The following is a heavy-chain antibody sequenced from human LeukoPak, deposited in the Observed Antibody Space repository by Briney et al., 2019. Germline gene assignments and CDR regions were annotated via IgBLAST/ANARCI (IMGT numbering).Heavy chain of an antibody. CDR1: GFTFSSYD. CDR2: ISYDGGNK. V-gene: IGHV3-30*01. J-gene: IGHJ4*02. Sequence: GGSLRLSCAASGFTFSSYDIHWVRQAAGKGLEWVAVISYDGGNKYYADAVKGRFTITRDNSMDTLYLQMISLRAEDTAVYYCARGGRYCSSTSCSPVDHWGQGTLVTVSS. CDR3: ARGGRYCSSTSCSPVDH. D-gene: IGHD2-2*01.